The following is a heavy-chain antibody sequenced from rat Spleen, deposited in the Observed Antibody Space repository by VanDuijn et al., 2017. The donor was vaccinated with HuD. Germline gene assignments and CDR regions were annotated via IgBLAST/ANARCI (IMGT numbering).Heavy chain of an antibody. D-gene: IGHD1-6*01. J-gene: IGHJ2*01. V-gene: IGHV5-20*01. Sequence: EVQLVESGGGLVQPGRSLTVSCAASGFTFSDYYMAWVRQAPTRGLEWVASINYDGDRTYYRDSVKGRFTISRDNAKSSLYRQMDSLRSEDTATYYCTRDRILRSTGFDHWGQGVMVTVSS. CDR2: INYDGDRT. CDR3: TRDRILRSTGFDH. CDR1: GFTFSDYY.